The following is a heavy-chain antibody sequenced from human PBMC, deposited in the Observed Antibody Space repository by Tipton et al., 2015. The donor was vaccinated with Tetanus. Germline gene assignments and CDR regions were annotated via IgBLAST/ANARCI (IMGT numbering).Heavy chain of an antibody. D-gene: IGHD3-3*01. J-gene: IGHJ5*02. V-gene: IGHV1-8*01. CDR2: MNLKSGTT. CDR3: ARKDRFLFSPFGP. Sequence: QLVQSRAEVEKPGASVKVSCKASGYIFTNYDIVWVRQAPGQGLEWMGWMNLKSGTTGYAEKFQGRVTMTRDTSTSTAYMELSWLKSDDTAFYYCARKDRFLFSPFGPWGQGTLVTVSS. CDR1: GYIFTNYD.